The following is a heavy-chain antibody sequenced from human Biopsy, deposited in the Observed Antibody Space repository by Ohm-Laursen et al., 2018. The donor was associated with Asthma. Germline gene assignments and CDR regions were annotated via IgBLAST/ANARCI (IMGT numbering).Heavy chain of an antibody. CDR3: ARKAGSCISRTCYSLDF. CDR2: INSVFGTT. V-gene: IGHV1-69*13. D-gene: IGHD2-2*01. CDR1: GGTFNTYV. J-gene: IGHJ4*02. Sequence: SVKVSCKSLGGTFNTYVIGWVRQAPGQGLEWMGGINSVFGTTTYPQKFQGRVTITADDSTSTVYMELSSLRSEDAAVYYCARKAGSCISRTCYSLDFWGQGTLVTVSS.